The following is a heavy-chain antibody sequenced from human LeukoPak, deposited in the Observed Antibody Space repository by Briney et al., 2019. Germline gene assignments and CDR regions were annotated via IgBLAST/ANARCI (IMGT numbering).Heavy chain of an antibody. D-gene: IGHD5/OR15-5a*01. CDR3: ARVPYSVHFEH. J-gene: IGHJ4*02. CDR1: GYTFTGYY. CDR2: INPNSGGT. V-gene: IGHV1-2*02. Sequence: GASVNVSCKASGYTFTGYYMHWVRQAPGQGLEWMGWINPNSGGTNYAQKFQGRVTMTRDTSISTAYMTLSALRSDDTAVYYCARVPYSVHFEHWGQGTLVIVSS.